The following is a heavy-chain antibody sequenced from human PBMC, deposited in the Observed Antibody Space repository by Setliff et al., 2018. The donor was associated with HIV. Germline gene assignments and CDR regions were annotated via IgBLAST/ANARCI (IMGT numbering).Heavy chain of an antibody. Sequence: ASVKVSCKASGYTFINFGITWVRQAPGQGLEWVGYISGYNGNTKYAQNVQGRVTMTTDTSTSTAYMELRSLRYDDTAVYYCARDPRSGYDSDTAMVTAYYYYMDVWGKGTTVTVS. J-gene: IGHJ6*03. D-gene: IGHD5-18*01. CDR1: GYTFINFG. CDR3: ARDPRSGYDSDTAMVTAYYYYMDV. CDR2: ISGYNGNT. V-gene: IGHV1-18*04.